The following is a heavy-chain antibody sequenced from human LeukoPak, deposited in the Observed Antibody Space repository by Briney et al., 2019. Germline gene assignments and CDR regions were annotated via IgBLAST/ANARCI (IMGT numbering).Heavy chain of an antibody. Sequence: HSGGSLRLSCAASGFTFSSHAMSWVRQPPGKGLEWVSSLSGSGGTTYHADSVKGRFSISRDNSKNTLYLQLNSLRAEDTAVYYCAKGGSTSRVTTSRVVFGYYYYLDVWGKGTPVTVSS. CDR1: GFTFSSHA. D-gene: IGHD4-17*01. J-gene: IGHJ6*03. V-gene: IGHV3-23*01. CDR2: LSGSGGTT. CDR3: AKGGSTSRVTTSRVVFGYYYYLDV.